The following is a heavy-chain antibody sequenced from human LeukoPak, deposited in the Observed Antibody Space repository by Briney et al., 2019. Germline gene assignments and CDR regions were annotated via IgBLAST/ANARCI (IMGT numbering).Heavy chain of an antibody. CDR3: ARGPTGTPFDY. D-gene: IGHD1-14*01. CDR1: GITFSSYA. Sequence: GGSLRLSCAASGITFSSYAMHWVRQAPGKGLEWVAVISYDGSNKYYADSVKGRFTISRDNSKNTLYLQMNSLRAEDTAVYYCARGPTGTPFDYWGQGTLVTVSS. V-gene: IGHV3-30*11. CDR2: ISYDGSNK. J-gene: IGHJ4*02.